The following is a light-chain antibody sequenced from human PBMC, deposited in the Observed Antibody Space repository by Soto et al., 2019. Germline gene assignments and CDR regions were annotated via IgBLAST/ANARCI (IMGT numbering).Light chain of an antibody. CDR1: QDISSF. Sequence: IQLTQSTSSLSASVGDRVTITCRASQDISSFLAWFQQKPGKAPNLLIYAASTLQRVVPSRFSGSGSGTVFSLIISSLQPEDFATYYCHQLNDFPPTFGGGTKVEI. J-gene: IGKJ4*01. CDR3: HQLNDFPPT. CDR2: AAS. V-gene: IGKV1-9*01.